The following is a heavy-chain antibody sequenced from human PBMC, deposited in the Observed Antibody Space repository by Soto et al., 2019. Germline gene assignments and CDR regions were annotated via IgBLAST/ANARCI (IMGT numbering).Heavy chain of an antibody. CDR1: GFTFSNAW. J-gene: IGHJ4*02. D-gene: IGHD1-26*01. Sequence: EVQLVESGGGLVKPGGSLRLSCAASGFTFSNAWMNWVRQAPGKGLEWVGRIKSKTDGGTTDYAEPVKGSFTISRDDSKKTLDLQMNRLKTADTAVYYCTTGLIEWELLGDYWGQGTLVTVSS. CDR3: TTGLIEWELLGDY. V-gene: IGHV3-15*07. CDR2: IKSKTDGGTT.